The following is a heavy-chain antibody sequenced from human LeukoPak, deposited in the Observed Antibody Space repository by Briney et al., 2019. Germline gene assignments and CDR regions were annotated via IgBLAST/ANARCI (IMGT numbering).Heavy chain of an antibody. CDR1: GGTFSSYA. CDR2: IIPIFGTA. J-gene: IGHJ4*02. CDR3: AKDRQRLIVGATPGLSASDY. Sequence: GASVKVSCKASGGTFSSYAISWVRQAPGQGLEWMGGIIPIFGTANYAQKFQGRVTITADESTSTAYMELSSLRSEDTAVYYCAKDRQRLIVGATPGLSASDYWGQGTLVTVSS. D-gene: IGHD1-26*01. V-gene: IGHV1-69*13.